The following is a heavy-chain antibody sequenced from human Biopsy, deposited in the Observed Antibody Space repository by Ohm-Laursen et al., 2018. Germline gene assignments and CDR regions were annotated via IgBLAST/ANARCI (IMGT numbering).Heavy chain of an antibody. CDR2: VYYSGST. CDR1: GGSIYNFF. J-gene: IGHJ4*02. Sequence: SDTLSLTCTVSGGSIYNFFWNWVWQPPRQGLGWVGNVYYSGSTSYNPSLKSRVPISVDRSKNQFSLELSSVTAADTAVYYCARGGAGAPSIDYFDYWGQGALVTVSS. D-gene: IGHD1-26*01. CDR3: ARGGAGAPSIDYFDY. V-gene: IGHV4-59*07.